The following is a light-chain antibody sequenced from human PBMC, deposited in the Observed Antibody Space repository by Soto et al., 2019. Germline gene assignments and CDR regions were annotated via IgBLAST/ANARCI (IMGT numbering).Light chain of an antibody. V-gene: IGLV2-14*01. CDR1: SSDVGAYNY. J-gene: IGLJ1*01. CDR3: SSYTSATTYV. CDR2: DVS. Sequence: QSALTQPASVSGSPGQSITISCTATSSDVGAYNYDSWYQQYPGEAPKVIIYDVSHRPAGVSNRFSGSKSGNTASLTISGLQTQDEADYYCSSYTSATTYVFGTGTKVTVL.